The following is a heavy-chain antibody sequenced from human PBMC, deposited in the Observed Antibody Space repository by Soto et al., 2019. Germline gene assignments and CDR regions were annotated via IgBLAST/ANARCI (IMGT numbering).Heavy chain of an antibody. CDR2: IFYSGTT. CDR3: ARGVLY. V-gene: IGHV4-31*03. CDR1: GGSISSGGYF. D-gene: IGHD1-1*01. J-gene: IGHJ4*02. Sequence: PSETLSLTCTVSGGSISSGGYFWSWIRQPPGKGLEWIGNIFYSGTTYYNPSLKSRVTISVDTSKNQFSLKLSSVTAAGTAVYFCARGVLYWGQGTLVTVSS.